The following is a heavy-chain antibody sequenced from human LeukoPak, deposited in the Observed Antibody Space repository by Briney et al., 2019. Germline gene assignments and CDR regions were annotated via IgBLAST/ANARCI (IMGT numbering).Heavy chain of an antibody. D-gene: IGHD6-6*01. V-gene: IGHV4-39*01. CDR2: IFYSGTT. Sequence: SETLSLTCTVSGGSISSSNYYWVWVRPPPGKGLEWIASIFYSGTTYYTPSLQSRVTISVDTSKNQFSLKLCSVSAPDTAVYYCATQGGSSSSYYYGMDVWGQGTAVTVSS. J-gene: IGHJ6*02. CDR3: ATQGGSSSSYYYGMDV. CDR1: GGSISSSNYY.